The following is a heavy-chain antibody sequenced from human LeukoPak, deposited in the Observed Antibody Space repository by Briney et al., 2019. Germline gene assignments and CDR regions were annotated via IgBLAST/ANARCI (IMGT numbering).Heavy chain of an antibody. CDR3: ASPALDYGDYRNFDY. Sequence: PSETLSLTCTVSGGSISSSSYYRGWIRQPPGKGLEWIGSIYYSGSTYYNPSLKSRVTISVDTSKNQFSLKLSSVTAADTAVYYCASPALDYGDYRNFDYWGQGTLVTVSS. CDR1: GGSISSSSYY. D-gene: IGHD4-17*01. CDR2: IYYSGST. J-gene: IGHJ4*02. V-gene: IGHV4-39*01.